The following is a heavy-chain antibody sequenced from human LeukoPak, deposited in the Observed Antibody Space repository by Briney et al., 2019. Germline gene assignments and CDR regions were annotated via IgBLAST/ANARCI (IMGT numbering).Heavy chain of an antibody. Sequence: GESLKISCVGSGYSFFNYWIGWVRQMPGKGLEWVGIIYPGDSDTRYSPPFQGQLTISVDESITTAFLQWGSLKASDTAIYYCARSRDVAGTYRSFDYWGQGTLVTVSP. CDR1: GYSFFNYW. J-gene: IGHJ4*02. V-gene: IGHV5-51*01. D-gene: IGHD6-19*01. CDR3: ARSRDVAGTYRSFDY. CDR2: IYPGDSDT.